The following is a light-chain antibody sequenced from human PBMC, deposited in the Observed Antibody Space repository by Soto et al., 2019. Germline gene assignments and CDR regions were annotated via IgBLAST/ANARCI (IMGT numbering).Light chain of an antibody. CDR3: QHYGDSSWT. CDR1: QSVTNNY. Sequence: EIVLTQSPGILSLSPGERAPLSCRASQSVTNNYLAWYQQKPSQAPRLLIFGASSRASGIPDRFSGSGSGTDFTLTISRLEPEDFALYYCQHYGDSSWTFGQGTKVDIK. V-gene: IGKV3-20*01. J-gene: IGKJ1*01. CDR2: GAS.